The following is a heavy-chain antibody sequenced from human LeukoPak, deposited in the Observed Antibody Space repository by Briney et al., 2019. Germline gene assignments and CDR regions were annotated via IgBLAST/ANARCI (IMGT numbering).Heavy chain of an antibody. J-gene: IGHJ4*02. CDR2: ITSSSSYI. D-gene: IGHD4-11*01. V-gene: IGHV3-21*01. CDR3: VRLYDDYTNGHFDS. CDR1: GFTFSSYS. Sequence: GGSLRLSCAASGFTFSSYSMNWVRQAPGKGLEWVSSITSSSSYIYYADSVKGQFTISRDNAKNSLYLQLNSLRAEDTAVYYCVRLYDDYTNGHFDSWGQGTLVTVSS.